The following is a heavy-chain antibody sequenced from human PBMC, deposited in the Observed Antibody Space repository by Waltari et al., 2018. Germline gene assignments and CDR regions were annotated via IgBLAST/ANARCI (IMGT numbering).Heavy chain of an antibody. Sequence: QLQLHESGPGLVKPSETLSLTCTVSGPCISSSSYYSGWIRPPPGKGLEWMGSVYYRGSIYHTRSLKSRVTISVDTSKNQCSLKLSAVTAADTAVYFCARHEGDPFVEWLGWFYPWGQGTLVTVSS. J-gene: IGHJ5*02. CDR2: VYYRGSI. V-gene: IGHV4-39*01. D-gene: IGHD3-3*02. CDR3: ARHEGDPFVEWLGWFYP. CDR1: GPCISSSSYY.